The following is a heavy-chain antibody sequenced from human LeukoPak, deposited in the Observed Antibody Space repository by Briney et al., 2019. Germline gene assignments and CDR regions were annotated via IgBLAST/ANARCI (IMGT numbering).Heavy chain of an antibody. CDR3: ARDPFAPDYSLSGRHGGPFDD. J-gene: IGHJ4*01. CDR1: GGSISSPSYF. CDR2: AYFTGTT. D-gene: IGHD4-23*01. V-gene: IGHV4-39*07. Sequence: SETLSLTCTVSGGSISSPSYFWGWIRQPPGKGLEWIGSAYFTGTTSYNPSLESRVTVSLDTSKSQLSLTLTSVTAADTATYYCARDPFAPDYSLSGRHGGPFDDWDQGTRVLVSA.